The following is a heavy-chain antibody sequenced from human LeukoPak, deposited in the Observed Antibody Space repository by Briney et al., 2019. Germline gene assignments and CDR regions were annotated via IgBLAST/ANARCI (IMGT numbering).Heavy chain of an antibody. CDR2: ISSNGGST. J-gene: IGHJ4*02. V-gene: IGHV3-64*01. D-gene: IGHD3-3*01. CDR3: ARQQGGYDFWSGYYFDY. CDR1: GFTFSSYT. Sequence: GGSLRLSCAASGFTFSSYTMHWVRQAPGKGLEYVSAISSNGGSTYYANSVKGRFTISRDNSKNTLYLQIGSLRAEDMAVYYCARQQGGYDFWSGYYFDYWGQGTLVTVSS.